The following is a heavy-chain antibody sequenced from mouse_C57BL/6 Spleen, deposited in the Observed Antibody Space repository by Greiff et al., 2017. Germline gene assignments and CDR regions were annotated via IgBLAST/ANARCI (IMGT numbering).Heavy chain of an antibody. J-gene: IGHJ3*01. D-gene: IGHD2-5*01. CDR3: TREAYYSNCWFAY. V-gene: IGHV1-15*01. CDR2: IDPETGGT. CDR1: GYTFTDYE. Sequence: VQLQQSGAELVRPGASVTLSCKASGYTFTDYEMHWVKQTPVHGLEWIGAIDPETGGTAYNQKFKGKAILTADKSSSTAYMELRSLTSEDSAVYYCTREAYYSNCWFAYWGQGTLVTVSA.